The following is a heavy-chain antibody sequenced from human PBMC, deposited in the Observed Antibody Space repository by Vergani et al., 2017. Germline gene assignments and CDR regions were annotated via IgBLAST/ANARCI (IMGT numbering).Heavy chain of an antibody. Sequence: EVQLLESGGSLKQPGGSVRLSCAASGFTFSPYAMHWVRQAPGKGLEWVSARTGGGGSNYYADSFKGRFIISRDNSRDTLYLQMNSLRPEDTATYYCVKDAGSYENFFDSWGQGTLVTVSS. J-gene: IGHJ4*02. CDR2: RTGGGGSN. V-gene: IGHV3-23*01. D-gene: IGHD1-26*01. CDR3: VKDAGSYENFFDS. CDR1: GFTFSPYA.